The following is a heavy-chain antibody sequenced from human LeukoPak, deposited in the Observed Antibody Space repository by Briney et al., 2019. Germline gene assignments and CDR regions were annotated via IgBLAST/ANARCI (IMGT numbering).Heavy chain of an antibody. CDR2: ISYDGSNK. J-gene: IGHJ4*02. D-gene: IGHD6-19*01. V-gene: IGHV3-30*18. CDR1: GFTFSSYG. Sequence: PGGSLRLSCAASGFTFSSYGMHWVRQAPGKGLEWEAVISYDGSNKYYADSVKGRVTISRDNSKNTLYLQMNSLRAEDTAVYYCGKDLRWLPPWAYDYWGQGTLVTVSS. CDR3: GKDLRWLPPWAYDY.